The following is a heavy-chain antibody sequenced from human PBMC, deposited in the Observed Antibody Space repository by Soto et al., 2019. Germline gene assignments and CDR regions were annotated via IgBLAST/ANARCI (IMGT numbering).Heavy chain of an antibody. CDR1: GGTFSSYT. V-gene: IGHV1-69*12. CDR3: ARQGASSGSYYYGMDV. J-gene: IGHJ6*02. CDR2: FIPIFGTA. Sequence: QVQLVQSGAEVKKPGSSVKVSCKASGGTFSSYTISWVRQAPGQGLEWMGGFIPIFGTANYAQRFQGRVTITADESTSTAYMKVSSLRSEDTAVYYCARQGASSGSYYYGMDVWGQRTTVIVSS. D-gene: IGHD3-22*01.